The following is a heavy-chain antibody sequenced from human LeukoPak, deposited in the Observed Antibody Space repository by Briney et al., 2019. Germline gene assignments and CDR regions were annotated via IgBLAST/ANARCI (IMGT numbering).Heavy chain of an antibody. CDR3: ARAIWESSDWYLDY. D-gene: IGHD6-19*01. CDR2: INPNSGCT. V-gene: IGHV1-2*02. Sequence: ASVKVSCKASGYTLTDYYMHWVRQAPGQGLEWMGWINPNSGCTNYAQKFQGRVTMTRDTSISTVYMELSRLRSDDTAVYYCARAIWESSDWYLDYWGQGTLVTVSS. J-gene: IGHJ4*02. CDR1: GYTLTDYY.